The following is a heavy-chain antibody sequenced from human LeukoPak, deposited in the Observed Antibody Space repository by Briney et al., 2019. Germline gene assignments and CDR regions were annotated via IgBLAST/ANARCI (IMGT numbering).Heavy chain of an antibody. CDR1: GGSISSYF. Sequence: SETLSLTCTVSGGSISSYFCSWIRQPAGKGLEWIGRIDTSGSTNYNPSLKSRVTMSVDTSKNQFSLKLSSVTAADTAVYYCARDGSGWFSLDYWGQGTLVTVSS. D-gene: IGHD6-19*01. CDR2: IDTSGST. V-gene: IGHV4-4*07. J-gene: IGHJ4*02. CDR3: ARDGSGWFSLDY.